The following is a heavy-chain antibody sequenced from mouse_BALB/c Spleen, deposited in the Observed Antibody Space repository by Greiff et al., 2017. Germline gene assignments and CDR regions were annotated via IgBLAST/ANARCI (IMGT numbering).Heavy chain of an antibody. CDR2: IYPYNGGT. CDR1: GYTFTDYN. Sequence: EVQLQQSGPELVKPGASVKISCKASGYTFTDYNMHWVKQSHGKSLEWIGYIYPYNGGTGYNQKFKSKATLTVDNSSSTAYMELRSLTSEDSAVYYCARGSNYPYYYAMDYWGQGTSVTVSS. D-gene: IGHD2-5*01. J-gene: IGHJ4*01. CDR3: ARGSNYPYYYAMDY. V-gene: IGHV1S29*02.